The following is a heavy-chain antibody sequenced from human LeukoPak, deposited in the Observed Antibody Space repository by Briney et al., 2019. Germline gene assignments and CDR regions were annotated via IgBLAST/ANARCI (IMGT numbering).Heavy chain of an antibody. Sequence: GGSLRLSCGGSGFIFTNNAINWVRQTPGEGLGWRSAICNDGRHIYYTDSAKGRFTTSRDNSRNTVYLQMNGLRVEDTAVYYCATVMGSSPSTAYFAYWGRGTLVTVSS. CDR1: GFIFTNNA. V-gene: IGHV3-23*01. CDR3: ATVMGSSPSTAYFAY. D-gene: IGHD6-6*01. J-gene: IGHJ4*02. CDR2: ICNDGRHI.